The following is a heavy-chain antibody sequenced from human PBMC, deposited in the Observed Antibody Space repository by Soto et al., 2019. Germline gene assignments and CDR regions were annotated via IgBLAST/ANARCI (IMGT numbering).Heavy chain of an antibody. D-gene: IGHD5-18*01. CDR3: AKDRQGYSYGYPFDY. CDR1: GFTFSSYG. Sequence: QVQLVESGGGVVQPGRSLRLSCAASGFTFSSYGMHWVRQAPGKGLEWVAVISYDGNNKYYADSVKGRFTISRDNSKNTLYLQMNSLRAEDTAVYYCAKDRQGYSYGYPFDYWGQGTLVTVSS. V-gene: IGHV3-30*18. J-gene: IGHJ4*02. CDR2: ISYDGNNK.